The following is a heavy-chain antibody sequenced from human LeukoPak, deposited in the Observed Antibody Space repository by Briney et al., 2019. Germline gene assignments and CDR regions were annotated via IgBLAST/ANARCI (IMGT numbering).Heavy chain of an antibody. CDR1: GGSISIYY. D-gene: IGHD3-3*01. V-gene: IGHV4-4*07. Sequence: SETLSLTCTVSGGSISIYYCSWIRQPAGKGLESIGRIYTSGSTNYNPSLKSRVTMSVDTSKNQFSLKLSSVTAADTAVYYCARDQRITIFGVVIIGMDVWGQGTTVTVSS. CDR2: IYTSGST. J-gene: IGHJ6*02. CDR3: ARDQRITIFGVVIIGMDV.